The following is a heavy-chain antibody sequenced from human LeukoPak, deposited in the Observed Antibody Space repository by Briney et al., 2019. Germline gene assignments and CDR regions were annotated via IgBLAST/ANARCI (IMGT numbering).Heavy chain of an antibody. Sequence: GGSLRLSCAASGFTFSSYGMHWVRQAPGKGLELVAFIRYDGSNKYYADSVKGRFTISRDNSKNTLYLQMNSLRAEDTAVYYCAKDLVGANSPLYFDYWGQGTLVTVSS. V-gene: IGHV3-30*02. CDR2: IRYDGSNK. CDR1: GFTFSSYG. J-gene: IGHJ4*02. CDR3: AKDLVGANSPLYFDY. D-gene: IGHD1-26*01.